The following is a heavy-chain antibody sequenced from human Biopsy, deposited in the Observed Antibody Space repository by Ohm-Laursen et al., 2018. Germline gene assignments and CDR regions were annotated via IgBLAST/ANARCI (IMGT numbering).Heavy chain of an antibody. CDR1: GDSINNYY. D-gene: IGHD6-13*01. J-gene: IGHJ6*02. Sequence: SETLSLTCTVSGDSINNYYWSWIRQPAGKGLEWIGRIYTSGSPNYNLSLESRVTMSVDTAKKQFSLSLRSVTAADTAVYYCARVPLPGIGAAYQGRFLYGMDVWGQGTTVSVSS. CDR3: ARVPLPGIGAAYQGRFLYGMDV. V-gene: IGHV4-4*07. CDR2: IYTSGSP.